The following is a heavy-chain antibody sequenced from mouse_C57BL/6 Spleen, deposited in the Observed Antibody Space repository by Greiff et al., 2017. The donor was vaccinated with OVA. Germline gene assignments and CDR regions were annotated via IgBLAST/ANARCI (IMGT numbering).Heavy chain of an antibody. CDR1: GFSFTSYG. V-gene: IGHV2-5*01. Sequence: VQLQQSGPGLVQPSQSLSITCTVSGFSFTSYGVHWVRQSPGKGLEWLGVIWRGGSTDYNAAFMSRLSITKDNSKSQVFFKMNSLQADDTAIYYCAKGIVAHYYAMDYWGQGTSVTVSS. D-gene: IGHD1-1*01. J-gene: IGHJ4*01. CDR3: AKGIVAHYYAMDY. CDR2: IWRGGST.